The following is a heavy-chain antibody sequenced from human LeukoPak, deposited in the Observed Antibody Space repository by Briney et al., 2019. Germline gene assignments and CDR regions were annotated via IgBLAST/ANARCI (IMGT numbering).Heavy chain of an antibody. V-gene: IGHV1-2*02. D-gene: IGHD3-3*01. CDR1: GYTFTGYY. CDR2: INPNSGGT. CDR3: ARLGCYFRSCMSLWY. J-gene: IGHJ4*02. Sequence: GASVKVSCKASGYTFTGYYMHWVRQAPGQGLEWMGWINPNSGGTNYAQKFQGRVTMTRDTSISTAYMELSRLRSDDTAVYYCARLGCYFRSCMSLWYWGQGTLVTVSS.